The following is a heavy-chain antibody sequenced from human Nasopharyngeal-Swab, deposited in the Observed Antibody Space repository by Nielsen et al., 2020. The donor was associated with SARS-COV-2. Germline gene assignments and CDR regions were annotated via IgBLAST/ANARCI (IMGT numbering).Heavy chain of an antibody. CDR2: ISWNSVSI. Sequence: SLKISCAASGFTFDDYAMHWVRQAPGKGLEWVSGISWNSVSIGYADSVKGRFTISRDNAKNSLYLQMNSLRAEDTALYYCAKARRTDTYGFECFDYWGQGTLVTVSP. J-gene: IGHJ4*02. V-gene: IGHV3-9*01. CDR1: GFTFDDYA. CDR3: AKARRTDTYGFECFDY. D-gene: IGHD5-18*01.